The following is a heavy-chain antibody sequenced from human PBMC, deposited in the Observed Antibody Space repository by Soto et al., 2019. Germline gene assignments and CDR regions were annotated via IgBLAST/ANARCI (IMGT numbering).Heavy chain of an antibody. J-gene: IGHJ6*02. CDR3: ASLPWANYYYYGMDV. Sequence: ASVKVSCKASGYTFTSYYMHWVRQATGQGLEWMGWMNPNSGNTGYAQKFQGRVTMTRNTSISTAYMELSSLRSEDTAVYYCASLPWANYYYYGMDVWGHGTPVTVSS. D-gene: IGHD7-27*01. V-gene: IGHV1-8*02. CDR2: MNPNSGNT. CDR1: GYTFTSYY.